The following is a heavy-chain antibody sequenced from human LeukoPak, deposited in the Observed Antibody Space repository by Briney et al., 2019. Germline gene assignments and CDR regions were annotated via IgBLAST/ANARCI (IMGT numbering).Heavy chain of an antibody. J-gene: IGHJ4*02. CDR1: GGTFSSYT. Sequence: SVRVSCKASGGTFSSYTISWVRQAPGQGLEWMGRIIPILGIANYAQKFQGRVTITADKSTSTAYMELSSLRSQDTAVYYCASTTSNGYFDYWGQGTLVTVSS. CDR3: ASTTSNGYFDY. D-gene: IGHD1-1*01. CDR2: IIPILGIA. V-gene: IGHV1-69*02.